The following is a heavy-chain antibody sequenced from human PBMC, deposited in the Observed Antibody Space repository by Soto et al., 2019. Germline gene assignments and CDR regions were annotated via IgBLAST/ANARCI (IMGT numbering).Heavy chain of an antibody. D-gene: IGHD2-2*01. CDR3: ARDPLIGYCSSTSCLYGMDV. CDR1: GFTVSSNY. V-gene: IGHV3-53*01. CDR2: IYSGGST. Sequence: GGSLRLSCAASGFTVSSNYMSWVRQAPGKGLEWVSVIYSGGSTYYADSVKGRFTISRDNSKNTLYLQMNSLRAEDTAVYYCARDPLIGYCSSTSCLYGMDVWGQGTTVTVSS. J-gene: IGHJ6*02.